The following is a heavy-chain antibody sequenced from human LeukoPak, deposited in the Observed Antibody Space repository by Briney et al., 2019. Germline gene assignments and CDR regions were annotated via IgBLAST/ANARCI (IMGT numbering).Heavy chain of an antibody. CDR2: FYHSGST. CDR3: ASTQQWQAFDY. V-gene: IGHV4-59*03. J-gene: IGHJ4*02. D-gene: IGHD6-19*01. CDR1: GGSIINYH. Sequence: SETLSLTCAVSGGSIINYHWSWIRQPPGKGLEWIGCFYHSGSTTYNPSLKSRVTISVDASKSVFSLKLDSVTAADTAMYFCASTQQWQAFDYWGQGILVPVSS.